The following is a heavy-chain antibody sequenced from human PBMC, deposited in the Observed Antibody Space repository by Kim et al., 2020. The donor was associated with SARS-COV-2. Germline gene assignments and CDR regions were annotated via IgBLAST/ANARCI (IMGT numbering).Heavy chain of an antibody. CDR3: AREQLSITMVRGYFDY. Sequence: SETLSLTCAVSGGSISSSNWWSWVRQPPGKGLEWIGEIYHSGSTNYNPSLKSRVTISVDKSKNQLSLKLSSVTAADTAVYYCAREQLSITMVRGYFDYWGQGTLVTVSS. J-gene: IGHJ4*02. CDR2: IYHSGST. V-gene: IGHV4-4*02. D-gene: IGHD3-10*01. CDR1: GGSISSSNW.